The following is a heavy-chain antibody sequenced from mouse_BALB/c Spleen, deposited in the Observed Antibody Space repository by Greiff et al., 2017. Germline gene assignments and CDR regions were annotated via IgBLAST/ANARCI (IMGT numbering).Heavy chain of an antibody. CDR3: ARRIYRYDGDYYAMDY. V-gene: IGHV1-4*01. CDR1: GYTFTSYT. Sequence: QVQLQQSGAELARPGASVKMSCKASGYTFTSYTMHWVKQRPGQGLEWIGYINPSSGYTNYNQKFKDKATLTADKSSSTAYMQLSSLTSEDSAFYYCARRIYRYDGDYYAMDYWGQGTSVTVSS. D-gene: IGHD2-14*01. CDR2: INPSSGYT. J-gene: IGHJ4*01.